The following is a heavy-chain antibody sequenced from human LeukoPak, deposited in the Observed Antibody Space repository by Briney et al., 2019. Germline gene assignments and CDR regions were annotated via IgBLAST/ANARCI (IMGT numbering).Heavy chain of an antibody. J-gene: IGHJ4*02. CDR3: ARHGDYVLTGVQDQYYFDS. Sequence: SETLSLTCTVSGGSISSYYWSWIRQPPGKGLEWIGYISYRGSTNYNPSLKSRVTISLDTSKNQFSLRLSSVTAADTAVYYCARHGDYVLTGVQDQYYFDSWGQGTLVTVSS. CDR2: ISYRGST. V-gene: IGHV4-59*08. D-gene: IGHD4-17*01. CDR1: GGSISSYY.